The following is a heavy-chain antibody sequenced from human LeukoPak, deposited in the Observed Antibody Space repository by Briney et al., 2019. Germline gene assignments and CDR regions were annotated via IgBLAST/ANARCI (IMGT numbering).Heavy chain of an antibody. V-gene: IGHV3-23*01. J-gene: IGHJ4*02. CDR3: AKGLSSGWYDFDH. Sequence: PGGSLRLSCAASGFTFGNYGIIWVRQAPGKGLQWVSFISATGSNTYYAESVKGRFTISRDNPRSTVFLHMSSLRVDDTGVYYCAKGLSSGWYDFDHRGQGTLVSVSS. CDR2: ISATGSNT. CDR1: GFTFGNYG. D-gene: IGHD6-19*01.